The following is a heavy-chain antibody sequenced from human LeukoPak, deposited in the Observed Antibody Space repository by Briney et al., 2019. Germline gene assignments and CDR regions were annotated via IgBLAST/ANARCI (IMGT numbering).Heavy chain of an antibody. CDR2: INHSGST. CDR1: GGSFSGYY. CDR3: ARFPPIVVVPAANRAFDI. V-gene: IGHV4-34*01. Sequence: SETLSLTCAIYGGSFSGYYWSWIRQPPGKGLEWIGEINHSGSTNYNPSLKSRVTISVDTSKNQFSLKLSSVTAADTAVYYCARFPPIVVVPAANRAFDIWGQGTMVTVSS. D-gene: IGHD2-2*01. J-gene: IGHJ3*02.